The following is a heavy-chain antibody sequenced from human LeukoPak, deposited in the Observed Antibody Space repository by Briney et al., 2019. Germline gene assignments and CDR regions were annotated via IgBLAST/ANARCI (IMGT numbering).Heavy chain of an antibody. D-gene: IGHD4-11*01. CDR3: ARSSYSNGEANDY. CDR1: GFTFTSYW. J-gene: IGHJ4*02. CDR2: INSDGSST. V-gene: IGHV3-74*01. Sequence: PGGSLRLSCAASGFTFTSYWLHWVRQAPGKGLVWVSRINSDGSSTSYADSLKGRFTISRDNAKNTLYVQMNSLRAEDTAVYYCARSSYSNGEANDYWGQGTLVTVSS.